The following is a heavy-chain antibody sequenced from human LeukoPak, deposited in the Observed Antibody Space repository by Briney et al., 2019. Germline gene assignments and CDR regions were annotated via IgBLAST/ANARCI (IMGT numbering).Heavy chain of an antibody. J-gene: IGHJ4*02. CDR1: GFTFSSYG. CDR3: AIRRRYDILTGYYKDY. D-gene: IGHD3-9*01. CDR2: IRYDGSNK. Sequence: GGSLRLSCAASGFTFSSYGMHWVRQAPDKGLEWVAFIRYDGSNKYYADSVKGRFTISRDNSKNTLYLQMNSLRAEDTAVYYCAIRRRYDILTGYYKDYWGQGTLVTVSS. V-gene: IGHV3-30*02.